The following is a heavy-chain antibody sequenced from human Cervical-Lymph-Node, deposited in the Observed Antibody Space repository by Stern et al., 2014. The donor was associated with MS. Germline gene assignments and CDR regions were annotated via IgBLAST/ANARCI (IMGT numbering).Heavy chain of an antibody. CDR2: INPKRGGT. CDR1: GYSFSDFY. J-gene: IGHJ5*02. Sequence: MQLVESGAEVKKPGASLKVSCKASGYSFSDFYIHWVRQAPGQGLEWMGRINPKRGGTKYAQKFRGRVTMTSDTSSSTAHMELSRLTFDDTAIYYCTRGDLVIVSVVLGRFDPWGQGTLATVAS. CDR3: TRGDLVIVSVVLGRFDP. D-gene: IGHD2/OR15-2a*01. V-gene: IGHV1-2*06.